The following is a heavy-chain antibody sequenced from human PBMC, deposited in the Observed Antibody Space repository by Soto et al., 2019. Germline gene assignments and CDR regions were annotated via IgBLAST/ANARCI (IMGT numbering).Heavy chain of an antibody. D-gene: IGHD6-19*01. J-gene: IGHJ4*02. Sequence: VGSLRLSCAASGFTVNSYYMNWVRQAPGKGLKWVSVIYSGGSTYFADSVKGRFTLSRDDSKNILYLQMNSLRAEDTVVYYCARHPSSGWFRFDYWGQGTLVTVSS. CDR3: ARHPSSGWFRFDY. CDR2: IYSGGST. V-gene: IGHV3-66*04. CDR1: GFTVNSYY.